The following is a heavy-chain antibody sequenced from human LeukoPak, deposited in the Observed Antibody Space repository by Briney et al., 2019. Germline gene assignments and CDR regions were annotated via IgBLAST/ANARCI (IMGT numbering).Heavy chain of an antibody. CDR3: ARQDSSGLLSWFDP. D-gene: IGHD3-22*01. Sequence: SETLSLTCTVSGGSISSSSYYWGWIRQPPGKGLEWIGSIYYSGSTYYNPSLKSRVTISIDTSKNRFSLKLNSVTAADTAVYYCARQDSSGLLSWFDPWGQGTLVTVSS. CDR1: GGSISSSSYY. J-gene: IGHJ5*02. V-gene: IGHV4-39*01. CDR2: IYYSGST.